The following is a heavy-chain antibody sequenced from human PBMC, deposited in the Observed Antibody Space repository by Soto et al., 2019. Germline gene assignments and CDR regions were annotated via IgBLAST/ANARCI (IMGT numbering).Heavy chain of an antibody. CDR1: GYTFTSYC. J-gene: IGHJ6*02. CDR2: ISAYNGNT. Sequence: ASVKVSCKDSGYTFTSYCMSWVRQAPGQGLECMGWISAYNGNTNYAQKLQGRVTMATDTSTSTAYMELRSLRSDDTAVYYCARDRAGPPIQLGSYYYYYYGMDVWGQGTTVTVSS. V-gene: IGHV1-18*04. D-gene: IGHD5-18*01. CDR3: ARDRAGPPIQLGSYYYYYYGMDV.